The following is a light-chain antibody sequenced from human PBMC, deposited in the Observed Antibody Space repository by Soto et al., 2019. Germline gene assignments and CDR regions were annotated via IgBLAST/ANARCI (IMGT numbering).Light chain of an antibody. Sequence: QSALTQPASVSGSPGQSITISCTGTSSDVGGYNYVSWYQQSPGKAPKLMIHEVSNRPSGVSNRFSGSKSGNTASLTISGLKPEDEGDYYCSSYASSSTFLFGGGTQLTVL. J-gene: IGLJ2*01. CDR1: SSDVGGYNY. CDR3: SSYASSSTFL. V-gene: IGLV2-14*01. CDR2: EVS.